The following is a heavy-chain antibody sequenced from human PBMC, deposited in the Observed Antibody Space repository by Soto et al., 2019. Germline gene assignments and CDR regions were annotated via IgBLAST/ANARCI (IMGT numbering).Heavy chain of an antibody. D-gene: IGHD5-12*01. J-gene: IGHJ6*03. CDR1: GFTFSSYW. CDR2: IKQDGSEK. CDR3: ASRTRGYEPVYYYYYMDV. Sequence: GGSLRLSCAASGFTFSSYWMSWVRQAPGKGLEWVANIKQDGSEKYYVDSVKGRFTISRDNAKNSLYLQMNSLSAEDTAVYYCASRTRGYEPVYYYYYMDVWGKGTTVTVSS. V-gene: IGHV3-7*01.